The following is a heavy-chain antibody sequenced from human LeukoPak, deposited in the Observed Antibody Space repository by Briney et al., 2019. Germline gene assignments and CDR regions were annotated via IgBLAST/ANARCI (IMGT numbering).Heavy chain of an antibody. CDR2: INPNSGGT. CDR1: GYTFTGYY. Sequence: ASVKVSCKASGYTFTGYYMHWVRQAPGQGLEWMGWINPNSGGTNYAQKFQGRVTMTRDTSISTAYMELSRLRSDDTAVYYCARLAGVVITRGYFDYWGQGTLVTVSS. CDR3: ARLAGVVITRGYFDY. D-gene: IGHD3-22*01. V-gene: IGHV1-2*02. J-gene: IGHJ4*02.